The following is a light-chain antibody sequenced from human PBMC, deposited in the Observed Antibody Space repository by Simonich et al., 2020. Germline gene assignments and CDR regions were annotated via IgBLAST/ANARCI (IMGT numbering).Light chain of an antibody. V-gene: IGKV4-1*01. CDR3: QQYYSTPWT. CDR1: QSVLYSSNNKNY. J-gene: IGKJ1*01. CDR2: WAS. Sequence: DIVMTQSPDSLAVSLGERATINCKSSQSVLYSSNNKNYLAWYQQKPGQPPKLLLYWASTRESGVPDRFSGRGSGTDFTLTISSLQAEDGAVYYCQQYYSTPWTFGQGTKVEIK.